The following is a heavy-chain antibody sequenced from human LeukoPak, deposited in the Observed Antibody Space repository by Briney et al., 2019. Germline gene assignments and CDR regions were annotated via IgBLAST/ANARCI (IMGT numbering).Heavy chain of an antibody. CDR1: GFTFSSYA. CDR2: IGGSGGST. J-gene: IGHJ4*02. CDR3: AEVRLSAPPITWLGNSGHDSYYFDY. D-gene: IGHD6-19*01. V-gene: IGHV3-23*01. Sequence: GGSLRLSCAASGFTFSSYAMSWVRQAPGKGLEWVSAIGGSGGSTYYADSVKGRFTISRDNSKDTLYLQMNSLRAEDTAVYYCAEVRLSAPPITWLGNSGHDSYYFDYWGQGTLVTVSS.